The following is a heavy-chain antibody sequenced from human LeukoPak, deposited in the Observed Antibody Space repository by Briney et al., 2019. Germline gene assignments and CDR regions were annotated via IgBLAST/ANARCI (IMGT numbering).Heavy chain of an antibody. CDR1: GFTFTSYS. CDR2: ISGGGGST. J-gene: IGHJ4*02. D-gene: IGHD1-26*01. CDR3: AKGGKWDVTPFDY. V-gene: IGHV3-23*01. Sequence: QAGGSLRLSCAASGFTFTSYSMIWVRQAPGKGLEWVSTISGGGGSTYYADSVKGRFTISRDNSKNTLYLQVNSLRAEDTAVYYCAKGGKWDVTPFDYWGQGTLVTVSS.